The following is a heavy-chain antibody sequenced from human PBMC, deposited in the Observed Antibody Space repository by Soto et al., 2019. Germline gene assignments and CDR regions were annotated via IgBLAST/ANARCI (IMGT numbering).Heavy chain of an antibody. CDR3: ARDLAAGDH. V-gene: IGHV1-46*01. Sequence: QVQLVQSGAEVKKPGASVKVSCMTSGYTFTHYYIHWVRQAPGQGLEWLGIINPASGSTNYAQNFPGRITLTMDTSRTTAYMALSGLRAEDQSIFYCARDLAAGDHWGQGTLVTVSS. CDR1: GYTFTHYY. CDR2: INPASGST. J-gene: IGHJ4*02. D-gene: IGHD6-13*01.